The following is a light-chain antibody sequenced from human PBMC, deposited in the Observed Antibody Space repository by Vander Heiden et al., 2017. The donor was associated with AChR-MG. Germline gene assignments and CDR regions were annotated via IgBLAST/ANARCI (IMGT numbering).Light chain of an antibody. CDR2: GAS. CDR1: QSVSSSY. J-gene: IGKJ4*01. Sequence: EIGLTQPPGSLYLSQGETATLSCRVSQSVSSSYLACYQQKPGQAPRLLIYGASIRATGIPDRFSGSGAGTDFTLTIIVLEPEAFAVYYCQQEGSSPLTFGGGTKLDIK. CDR3: QQEGSSPLT. V-gene: IGKV3-20*01.